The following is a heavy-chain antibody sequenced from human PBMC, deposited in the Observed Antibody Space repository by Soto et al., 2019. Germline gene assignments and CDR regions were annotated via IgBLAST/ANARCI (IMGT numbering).Heavy chain of an antibody. CDR3: GRDGEFCGGGSGTDAFDI. CDR1: GGSINSGGYY. V-gene: IGHV4-31*03. D-gene: IGHD2-15*01. CDR2: IYYSGST. J-gene: IGHJ3*02. Sequence: NPSETLSLTCTVSGGSINSGGYYWSWIRQYPGKGLEWIGYIYYSGSTYSTPSLKSRVTISLDTSKNQFSLKLSSVTAADTAVYIFGRDGEFCGGGSGTDAFDIWGKGTLVTVSS.